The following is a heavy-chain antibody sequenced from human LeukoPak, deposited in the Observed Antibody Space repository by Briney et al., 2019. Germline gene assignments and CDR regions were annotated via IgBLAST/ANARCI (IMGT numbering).Heavy chain of an antibody. CDR1: GGSISSGDYY. Sequence: KPSQTLSLTCTVSGGSISSGDYYWSWLRQPPGKGLEWIAYMYYSGSTYYNPSLKSRVTMSADTSKNQLSLKLSSATAADTAVYYCARPYYYDSRIDPWGQGILVTVSS. CDR3: ARPYYYDSRIDP. D-gene: IGHD3-22*01. J-gene: IGHJ5*02. CDR2: MYYSGST. V-gene: IGHV4-30-4*01.